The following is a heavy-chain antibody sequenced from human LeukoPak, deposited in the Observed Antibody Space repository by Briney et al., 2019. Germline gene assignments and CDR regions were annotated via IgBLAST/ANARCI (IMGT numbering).Heavy chain of an antibody. Sequence: GGSLRLSCAASGFTFSSYWMTWVRQAPGRGLEWVANIHQDGSEKYHVDSVKGRFTISRDNAKSSLYLQMNSLRAEDTAVYYCAREVRDMGRGLNGWFDPWGQGTLVTVSS. D-gene: IGHD3-10*01. CDR1: GFTFSSYW. J-gene: IGHJ5*02. CDR2: IHQDGSEK. CDR3: AREVRDMGRGLNGWFDP. V-gene: IGHV3-7*05.